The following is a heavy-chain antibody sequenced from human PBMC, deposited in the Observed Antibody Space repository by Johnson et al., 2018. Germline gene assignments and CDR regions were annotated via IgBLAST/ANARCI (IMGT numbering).Heavy chain of an antibody. CDR1: GFTFSDYY. J-gene: IGHJ4*02. Sequence: QVQLVQSGGGLVKPGGSLRLSCAVSGFTFSDYYMSWIRQAPGKGLEWISYISRNGTTIYYEDSVKGRFTISRDNTKNSLDLQMNSRRAEDTAVYYCARDRGYSEHKNWGQGTLVTVFS. V-gene: IGHV3-11*04. CDR3: ARDRGYSEHKN. D-gene: IGHD5-18*01. CDR2: ISRNGTTI.